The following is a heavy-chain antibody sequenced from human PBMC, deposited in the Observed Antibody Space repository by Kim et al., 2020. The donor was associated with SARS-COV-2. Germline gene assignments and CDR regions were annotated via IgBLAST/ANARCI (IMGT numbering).Heavy chain of an antibody. Sequence: GGSLRLSCAASGFTVSSNYMSWVRQAPGKGLERVSVIYSSGSTYYADSVKGRFTISRHKSKNTLYLQMNSLRAEYTAVYYCASLVMAASYVDYWGQGTLVAVSS. J-gene: IGHJ4*02. V-gene: IGHV3-53*04. CDR1: GFTVSSNY. CDR2: IYSSGST. D-gene: IGHD2-21*01. CDR3: ASLVMAASYVDY.